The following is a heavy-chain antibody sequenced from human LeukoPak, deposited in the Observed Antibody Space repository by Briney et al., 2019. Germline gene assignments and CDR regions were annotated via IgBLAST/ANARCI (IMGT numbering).Heavy chain of an antibody. CDR3: ARLAFCTNAVCFSNYYYSMDV. Sequence: GESLKISCKTSGYSFTRYWIAWVRQTPGKGLKWMGIVYPDDSDTRYSPAFQGQVTISADKSISTAYLQWSSLKASDTAMYYCARLAFCTNAVCFSNYYYSMDVWGRGTTVTVSS. CDR1: GYSFTRYW. J-gene: IGHJ6*03. D-gene: IGHD2-8*01. CDR2: VYPDDSDT. V-gene: IGHV5-51*01.